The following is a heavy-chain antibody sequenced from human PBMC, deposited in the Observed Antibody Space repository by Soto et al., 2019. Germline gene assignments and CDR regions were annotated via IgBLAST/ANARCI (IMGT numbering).Heavy chain of an antibody. CDR2: IGTAGDT. V-gene: IGHV3-13*01. Sequence: GGSLRLSCAASGFTFSSYDMHWVRQATGKGLEWVSAIGTAGDTYYPGSVKGRFTISRENAKNSLYLQMNSLRAGDTAVYYCARVWRFGTHFDYWGQGTLVTVSS. D-gene: IGHD3-10*01. CDR1: GFTFSSYD. CDR3: ARVWRFGTHFDY. J-gene: IGHJ4*02.